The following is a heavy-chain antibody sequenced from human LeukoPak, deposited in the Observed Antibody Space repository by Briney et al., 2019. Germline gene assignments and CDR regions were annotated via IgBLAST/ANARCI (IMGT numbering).Heavy chain of an antibody. J-gene: IGHJ4*02. CDR3: ASPGGRKVLWFGEFDY. V-gene: IGHV4-39*01. D-gene: IGHD3-10*01. CDR2: IYYSGST. Sequence: SETLSLTCTVSGGSISSSSYYWGWIRQPPGKGLEWIGSIYYSGSTYYNPSLKSRVTISVDTSKNQFSLKLSSVTAADTAVYYCASPGGRKVLWFGEFDYWGQGTLVTVSS. CDR1: GGSISSSSYY.